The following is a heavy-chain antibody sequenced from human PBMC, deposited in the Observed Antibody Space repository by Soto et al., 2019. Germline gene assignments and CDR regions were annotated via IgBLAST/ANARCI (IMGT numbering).Heavy chain of an antibody. CDR3: ARAPLGITVAPDY. Sequence: PGESLKISCKGSGYTFTTYWIGWVRQMPGKGLEWMGIIYPGDSDTRYSPSFRGQVTISADKSISTAYLQWSSLKASDTAVYYCARAPLGITVAPDYWGQGTLVTVS. J-gene: IGHJ4*02. D-gene: IGHD6-19*01. CDR1: GYTFTTYW. V-gene: IGHV5-51*01. CDR2: IYPGDSDT.